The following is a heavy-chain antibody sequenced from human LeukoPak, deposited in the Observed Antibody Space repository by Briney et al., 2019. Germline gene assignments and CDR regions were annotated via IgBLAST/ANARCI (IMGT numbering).Heavy chain of an antibody. CDR2: IYTSGST. V-gene: IGHV4-4*07. D-gene: IGHD2-2*02. CDR3: ARHVPAARPIYYYYYYMDV. Sequence: PSETLSLTCSVSGGSISSYYWSWIRQPAGKGLEWIGRIYTSGSTNYNPSLKSRVTMSVDTSKNQFSLKLSSVTAADTAVYYCARHVPAARPIYYYYYYMDVWGKGTTVTVSS. J-gene: IGHJ6*03. CDR1: GGSISSYY.